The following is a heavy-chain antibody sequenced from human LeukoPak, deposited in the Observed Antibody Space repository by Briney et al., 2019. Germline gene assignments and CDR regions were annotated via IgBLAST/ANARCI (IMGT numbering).Heavy chain of an antibody. V-gene: IGHV1-18*01. CDR1: GYTYTSYG. CDR2: ISAYNRNT. J-gene: IGHJ6*02. D-gene: IGHD5-18*01. CDR3: ARDTAVAYYGMDV. Sequence: ASVKVSCKASGYTYTSYGISWVRQAPGQGLEWMGWISAYNRNTNYAQKFQDRVTMTTDSSTTTAYMELWSLTSDDTALYYCARDTAVAYYGMDVWGQGTTVTVSS.